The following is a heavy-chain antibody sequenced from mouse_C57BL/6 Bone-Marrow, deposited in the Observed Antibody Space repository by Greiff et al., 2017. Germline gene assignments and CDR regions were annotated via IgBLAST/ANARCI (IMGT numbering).Heavy chain of an antibody. CDR1: GYAFTNYL. D-gene: IGHD1-1*01. V-gene: IGHV1-54*01. CDR2: INPGSGGT. J-gene: IGHJ3*01. Sequence: QVQLQQSGAELVRPGTSVKVSCKASGYAFTNYLIEWVKQRPGQGLEWIGVINPGSGGTNYNEKFKGKATLTADKSSSTAYMQLSSLTSEDSAVYFCARTPYYYCSSQAWFAYWGQGTLVTVSA. CDR3: ARTPYYYCSSQAWFAY.